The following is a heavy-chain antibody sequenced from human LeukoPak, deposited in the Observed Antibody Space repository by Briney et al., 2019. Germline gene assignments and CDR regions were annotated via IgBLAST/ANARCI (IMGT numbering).Heavy chain of an antibody. V-gene: IGHV3-48*03. J-gene: IGHJ4*02. CDR3: ARVAINDYGDYFDY. CDR1: GFTFSSYE. CDR2: ISSSDSTI. Sequence: GSLRLSCAASGFTFSSYEMNWVRQAPGKGLEWVSYISSSDSTIYYADSVKGRFTISRDNAKNSLYLQMNSLRAEDTAVYYCARVAINDYGDYFDYWGQGTLVTVSS. D-gene: IGHD4-17*01.